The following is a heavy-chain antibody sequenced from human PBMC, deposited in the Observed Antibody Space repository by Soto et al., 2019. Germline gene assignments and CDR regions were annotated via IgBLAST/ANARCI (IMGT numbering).Heavy chain of an antibody. D-gene: IGHD5-12*01. Sequence: PGGSLRLSCAGSGFTFSSYEMNWVRQAPGKGLEWVSYISGSGNTIYYADSVKGRFIISRDNAKNSLYLQMNSLRAEDTAVYYCARLSYSHTWYPDHWGQGTLVTVSS. CDR1: GFTFSSYE. V-gene: IGHV3-48*03. CDR3: ARLSYSHTWYPDH. J-gene: IGHJ4*02. CDR2: ISGSGNTI.